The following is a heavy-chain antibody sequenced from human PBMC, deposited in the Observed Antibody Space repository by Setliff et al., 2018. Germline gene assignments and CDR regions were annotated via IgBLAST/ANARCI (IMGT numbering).Heavy chain of an antibody. CDR3: AREVGTSTSSDAFDV. D-gene: IGHD1-26*01. CDR1: GFTFSSYN. Sequence: LSLSCAASGFTFSSYNMDWVRQPPGKGLEWIAYIYHSGSAYYNPSLKSRVTMSVDTSKNQFSLHLTSVTAADTAVYYCAREVGTSTSSDAFDVWGQGMMVTVSS. J-gene: IGHJ3*01. V-gene: IGHV4-30-4*08. CDR2: IYHSGSA.